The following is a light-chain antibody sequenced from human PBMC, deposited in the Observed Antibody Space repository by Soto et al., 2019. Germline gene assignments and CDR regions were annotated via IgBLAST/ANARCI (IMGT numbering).Light chain of an antibody. J-gene: IGKJ2*01. CDR2: AAS. Sequence: AIQLPQSLSSLSAYVGNRVTLTCLSSQSISNFLAWYQHKPGKAPRLLIYAASTRQTGVPSRFGGSGSGTDFTLTISSLQPEDCAIYYCQQYHTWPITFGRGTKLEIK. V-gene: IGKV1-13*02. CDR1: QSISNF. CDR3: QQYHTWPIT.